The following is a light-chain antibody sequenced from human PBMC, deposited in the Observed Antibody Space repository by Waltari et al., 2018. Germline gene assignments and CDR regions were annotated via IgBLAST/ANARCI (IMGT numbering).Light chain of an antibody. V-gene: IGLV3-1*01. Sequence: SYDLTQPPSVSASPGQTASIACFGDKLGAKYVSWYQQKPGQPPVLVTYPDTKRPSVIPERFSASNSGNTATLTVSETQAVDAASYYCQTWDSNTVVFGGGTTLTVL. CDR1: KLGAKY. J-gene: IGLJ2*01. CDR2: PDT. CDR3: QTWDSNTVV.